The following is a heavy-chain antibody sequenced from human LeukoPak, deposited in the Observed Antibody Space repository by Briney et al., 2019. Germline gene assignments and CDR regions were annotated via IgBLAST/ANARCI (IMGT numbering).Heavy chain of an antibody. CDR3: ARLRYSGSSLGAFDY. CDR1: GYSLSNGFY. V-gene: IGHV4-38-2*01. D-gene: IGHD1-26*01. J-gene: IGHJ4*02. CDR2: IFHTGNT. Sequence: ALETLSLTCAVSGYSLSNGFYWGWIRQPPGKGLEWIGSIFHTGNTYYNPSLKSRLTISVDTSKNQFSLQLRSVTAADTAVYYCARLRYSGSSLGAFDYWGQGTLVTVSS.